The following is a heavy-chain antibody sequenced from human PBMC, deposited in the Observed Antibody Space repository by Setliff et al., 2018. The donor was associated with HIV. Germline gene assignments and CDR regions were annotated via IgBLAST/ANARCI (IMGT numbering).Heavy chain of an antibody. CDR3: ARGRGTWIPDSSWFDS. D-gene: IGHD5-12*01. Sequence: SETLSLTCTVSGDSISSGSHYWSWIRQPAGKGLEWIGHIYTGGNANYNPSLQSRVTISVDTSKNQFSLMLGSMTAADTAVYYCARGRGTWIPDSSWFDSWGQGTLVTVSS. CDR2: IYTGGNA. V-gene: IGHV4-61*09. CDR1: GDSISSGSHY. J-gene: IGHJ5*01.